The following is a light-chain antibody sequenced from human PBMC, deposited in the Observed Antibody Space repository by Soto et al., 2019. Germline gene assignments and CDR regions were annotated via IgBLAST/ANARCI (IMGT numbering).Light chain of an antibody. V-gene: IGLV2-14*01. CDR1: SSDVGGYNY. CDR3: SSYTRSSTLVV. Sequence: QSALTQPASVSGSPGQSITISCTGTSSDVGGYNYVSWYQQHPAKAPKLMIYDVSNRPSGVSNRFSGSKSGNTASLTISGLQAEDAADCYCSSYTRSSTLVVFGGGTKLTVL. CDR2: DVS. J-gene: IGLJ2*01.